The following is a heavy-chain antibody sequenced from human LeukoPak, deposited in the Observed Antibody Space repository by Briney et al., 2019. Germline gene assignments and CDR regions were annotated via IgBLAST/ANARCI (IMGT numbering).Heavy chain of an antibody. D-gene: IGHD1-14*01. V-gene: IGHV3-53*01. Sequence: GGSLRLSCAASGFTVITNDMTWVRQAPGKGLEWVSVLYSDGNTKYADSVQGRFTISRGNSKNTLYLEMNSLSPDDTTVYYCARGVEPLAANTLAYWGQGTLVTVSS. CDR1: GFTVITND. CDR2: LYSDGNT. CDR3: ARGVEPLAANTLAY. J-gene: IGHJ4*02.